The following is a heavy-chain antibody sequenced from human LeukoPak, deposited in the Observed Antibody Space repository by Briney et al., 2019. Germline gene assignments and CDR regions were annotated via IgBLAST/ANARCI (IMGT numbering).Heavy chain of an antibody. J-gene: IGHJ5*02. CDR2: INHSGST. CDR1: GGSFSGYY. D-gene: IGHD6-13*01. V-gene: IGHV4-34*01. CDR3: ARERTTTPYSSSWYGMRNWFDP. Sequence: SETLSLTCAVYGGSFSGYYWSWIRQPPGKGLEWIGEINHSGSTNYNPSLKSRVTISVDMSKNQFSLKLSSVTAADTAVYYCARERTTTPYSSSWYGMRNWFDPWGQGTLVTVSS.